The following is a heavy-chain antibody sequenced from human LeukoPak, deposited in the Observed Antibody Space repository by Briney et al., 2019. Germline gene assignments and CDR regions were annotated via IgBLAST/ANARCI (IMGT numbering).Heavy chain of an antibody. CDR3: AKGPRIQLWPYPLDH. Sequence: GGSLRLSCAASGFTFSSYGMHWVRQAPGKGLEWVAVISYDGSNKYYADSVKGRFTISRDNSKNTLYLQMNSLRAEDTAVYYCAKGPRIQLWPYPLDHWGQGTLVTVSS. CDR1: GFTFSSYG. J-gene: IGHJ4*02. V-gene: IGHV3-30*18. D-gene: IGHD5-18*01. CDR2: ISYDGSNK.